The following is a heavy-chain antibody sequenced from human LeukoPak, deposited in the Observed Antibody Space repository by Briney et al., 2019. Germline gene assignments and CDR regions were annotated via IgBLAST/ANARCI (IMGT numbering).Heavy chain of an antibody. J-gene: IGHJ4*02. CDR3: ARGGELERRSLHYLDH. D-gene: IGHD1-1*01. Sequence: PGGSLRLSCAASGFTFSSYSMNWVRQAPGKGLEWVSFMSSSSSSIYYADSVKGRFTISGDNAKNSLYLQMNSLRAEDTAVYYCARGGELERRSLHYLDHWGQGTLVTVSS. CDR2: MSSSSSSI. V-gene: IGHV3-21*06. CDR1: GFTFSSYS.